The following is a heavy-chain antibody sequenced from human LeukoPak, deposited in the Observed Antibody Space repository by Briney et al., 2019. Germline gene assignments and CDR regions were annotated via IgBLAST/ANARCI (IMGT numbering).Heavy chain of an antibody. CDR2: IYNTESI. J-gene: IGHJ6*02. V-gene: IGHV4-59*01. Sequence: PSETLSLTCTVSGASFSGFYWTWIRQAPGKGLEWIGNIYNTESIEYSPSLKSRATISVDTSKNQVSLRLSCATAADTAVYYCARDWWLGSPSLQGYFYGLDVWGHGTTVTVSS. D-gene: IGHD2-2*01. CDR1: GASFSGFY. CDR3: ARDWWLGSPSLQGYFYGLDV.